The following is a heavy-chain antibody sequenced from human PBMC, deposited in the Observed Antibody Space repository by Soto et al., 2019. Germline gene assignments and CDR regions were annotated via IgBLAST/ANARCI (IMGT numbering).Heavy chain of an antibody. CDR2: IKQDGSEK. J-gene: IGHJ6*02. V-gene: IGHV3-7*01. Sequence: HPGGSLXLSCAASGFTFSSYWMSWVRQAPGKGLEWVANIKQDGSEKYYVDSVKGRFTISRDNAKNSLYLQMNSLRAEDTAVYYCARVGIAXRHALYYYGMXVWGQGTTVXVSS. D-gene: IGHD6-6*01. CDR3: ARVGIAXRHALYYYGMXV. CDR1: GFTFSSYW.